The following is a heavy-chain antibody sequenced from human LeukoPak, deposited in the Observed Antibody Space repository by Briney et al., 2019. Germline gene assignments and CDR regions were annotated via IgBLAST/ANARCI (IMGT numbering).Heavy chain of an antibody. Sequence: GGSLRLSCTASGFIFSNFGLSWVRQPPGKGLEWVSAIGMGDDTYYADTVKGRFTTSRDNSKNTLFLQMNSLSAEDTAIYYCAKGFYGSGSSYFDAWGQGTLVSVSS. J-gene: IGHJ4*02. D-gene: IGHD3-10*01. V-gene: IGHV3-23*01. CDR1: GFIFSNFG. CDR3: AKGFYGSGSSYFDA. CDR2: IGMGDDT.